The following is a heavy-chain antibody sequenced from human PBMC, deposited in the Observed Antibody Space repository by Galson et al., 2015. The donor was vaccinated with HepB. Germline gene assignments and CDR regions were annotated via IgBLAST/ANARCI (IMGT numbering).Heavy chain of an antibody. Sequence: SLRLSCAASGFTFSSYGMHWVRQAPGKGLEWVAFIRYDGSNKYYADSVKGRFTISRDNSKNTLYLQMNSLRAEDTAVYYCAKGYRDYGGNSCDYWGQGTLVTVSS. D-gene: IGHD4-23*01. V-gene: IGHV3-30*02. CDR2: IRYDGSNK. J-gene: IGHJ4*02. CDR3: AKGYRDYGGNSCDY. CDR1: GFTFSSYG.